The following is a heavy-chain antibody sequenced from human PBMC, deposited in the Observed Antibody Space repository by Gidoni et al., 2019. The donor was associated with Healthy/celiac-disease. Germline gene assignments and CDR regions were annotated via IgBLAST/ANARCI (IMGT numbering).Heavy chain of an antibody. J-gene: IGHJ4*02. Sequence: EVQLVESGGGLVKPGGSLRLSCAGPGFTFSSYSMNWVRQAPGKGLEWVSSISSSSSYIYYADSVKGRFTISRDNAKNSLYLQMNSLRAEDTAVYYCARAVAGTKGTFDYWGQGTLVTVSS. CDR3: ARAVAGTKGTFDY. D-gene: IGHD6-19*01. V-gene: IGHV3-21*01. CDR1: GFTFSSYS. CDR2: ISSSSSYI.